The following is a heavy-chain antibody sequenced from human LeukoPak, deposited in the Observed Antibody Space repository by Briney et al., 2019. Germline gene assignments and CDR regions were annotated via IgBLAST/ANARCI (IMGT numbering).Heavy chain of an antibody. V-gene: IGHV3-30-3*01. CDR1: GFTFRNYV. Sequence: GGSLRLSCAASGFTFRNYVIHWVRQAPGKGLEWVAVTSSDLNVKLYADSVKGRFTISRDNSRSTLYLQMNSLRPEDTAIHYCAREGYYGSGSPPSLYFDYWGQGTLVTVSS. CDR3: AREGYYGSGSPPSLYFDY. J-gene: IGHJ4*02. CDR2: TSSDLNVK. D-gene: IGHD3-10*01.